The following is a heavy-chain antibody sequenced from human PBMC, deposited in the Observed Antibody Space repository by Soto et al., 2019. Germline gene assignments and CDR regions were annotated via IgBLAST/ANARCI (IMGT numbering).Heavy chain of an antibody. D-gene: IGHD1-7*01. CDR1: GFSFGVHA. Sequence: GGSLRLSCATSGFSFGVHAITWVRQAPGKGLEGVAFISSSGSNVQYAESVEGRFTISRDDAKNSVHLQMNNLRVDDTGVYYCARDGNYHEFWGQGTLVTVSS. CDR3: ARDGNYHEF. V-gene: IGHV3-21*01. CDR2: ISSSGSNV. J-gene: IGHJ4*02.